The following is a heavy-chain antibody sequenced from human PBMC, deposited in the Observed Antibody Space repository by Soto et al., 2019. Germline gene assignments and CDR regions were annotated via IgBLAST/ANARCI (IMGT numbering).Heavy chain of an antibody. CDR1: GFTFSSYA. Sequence: PGGSLRLSCAASGFTFSSYAMGWVRQAPGKGLEWVSGIDGSGGDKSFADSVKGRFTISRDNSKNMLYLHMYDLRAEDTARYYCAKEIVAAAYAETSPFDFWGQGTLVTVS. CDR2: IDGSGGDK. J-gene: IGHJ4*02. D-gene: IGHD2-15*01. CDR3: AKEIVAAAYAETSPFDF. V-gene: IGHV3-23*01.